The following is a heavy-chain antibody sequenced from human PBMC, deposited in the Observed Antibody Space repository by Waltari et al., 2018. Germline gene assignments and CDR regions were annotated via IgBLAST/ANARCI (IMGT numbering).Heavy chain of an antibody. V-gene: IGHV3-30-3*01. CDR1: GFTFSSYA. D-gene: IGHD1-26*01. CDR3: ASRVGALGVIDY. Sequence: QVQLVESGGGVVQPGRSLRLSCAASGFTFSSYAMHWVRQAPGKGLEWVAVISYDGSNKYYADSVKGRFTISRDNSKNTLYLQMNSLRAEDTAVYYCASRVGALGVIDYWGQGTLVTVSS. CDR2: ISYDGSNK. J-gene: IGHJ4*02.